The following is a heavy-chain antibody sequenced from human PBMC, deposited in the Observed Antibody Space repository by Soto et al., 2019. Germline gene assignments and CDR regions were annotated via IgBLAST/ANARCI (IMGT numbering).Heavy chain of an antibody. Sequence: PGGSLRLSFAASGFTFSSYGMHWVRQAPGKGLEWVAVISYDGSNKYYADSVKGRFTISRDNSKNTLYLQMNSLRAEDTAVYYCAKDDILHDYGGNENFDYWGQGT. D-gene: IGHD4-17*01. CDR2: ISYDGSNK. J-gene: IGHJ4*02. CDR3: AKDDILHDYGGNENFDY. CDR1: GFTFSSYG. V-gene: IGHV3-30*18.